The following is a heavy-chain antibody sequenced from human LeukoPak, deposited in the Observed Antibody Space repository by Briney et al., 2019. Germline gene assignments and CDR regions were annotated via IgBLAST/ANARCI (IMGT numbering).Heavy chain of an antibody. CDR2: IYYSGST. D-gene: IGHD4-11*01. V-gene: IGHV4-39*07. CDR3: AREASNLNDY. J-gene: IGHJ4*02. Sequence: GSLRLSCAASGFTFSSYWMSWVRQAPGKGLEWIGSIYYSGSTYYNPSLKSRVTISVDTSKNQFSLKLSSVTAADTAVYYCAREASNLNDYWGQGTLVTVSS. CDR1: GFTFSSYW.